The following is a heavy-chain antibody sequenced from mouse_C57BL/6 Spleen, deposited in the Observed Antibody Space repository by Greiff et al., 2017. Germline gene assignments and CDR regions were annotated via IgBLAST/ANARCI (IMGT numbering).Heavy chain of an antibody. CDR1: GYAFSRSW. V-gene: IGHV1-82*01. Sequence: QVQLQQSGPELVKPGASVKISCKASGYAFSRSWMNWVKQRPGKGLEWIGRIYPGDGDTNYNGKFKGKATLTADKSSSTAYMQLSSLTSEDSAVYFCATQAAFDYWGQGTTLTVSS. D-gene: IGHD3-2*02. J-gene: IGHJ2*01. CDR3: ATQAAFDY. CDR2: IYPGDGDT.